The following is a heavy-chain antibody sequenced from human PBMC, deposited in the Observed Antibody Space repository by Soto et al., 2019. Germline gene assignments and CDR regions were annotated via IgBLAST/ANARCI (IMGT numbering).Heavy chain of an antibody. J-gene: IGHJ6*02. Sequence: QVQLQESGPGLVKPSGTLSLTCAVSGVSISSSQWWSWVRQPPGKGLEWIGEIYHNERTNYNPSLKSRLTMSLDRSKNQVSLKLSSVTAADTDTYYCGRTKDYFYGVDVWGQGTTVTVSS. V-gene: IGHV4-4*02. CDR3: GRTKDYFYGVDV. CDR1: GVSISSSQW. CDR2: IYHNERT.